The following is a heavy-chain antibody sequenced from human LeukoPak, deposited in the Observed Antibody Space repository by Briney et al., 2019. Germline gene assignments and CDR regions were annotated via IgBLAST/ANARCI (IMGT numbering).Heavy chain of an antibody. CDR1: TFSTYW. J-gene: IGHJ6*03. CDR2: MSYSGNT. CDR3: ARRKGGYSYYYYYMDV. V-gene: IGHV4-39*01. D-gene: IGHD4-23*01. Sequence: TFSTYWMNWIRQPPGKGLEWIGSMSYSGNTYYNPSLKSRVTISVDTSKNQFSLKLSSVTAADTAVYYCARRKGGYSYYYYYMDVWGKGTTVTVSS.